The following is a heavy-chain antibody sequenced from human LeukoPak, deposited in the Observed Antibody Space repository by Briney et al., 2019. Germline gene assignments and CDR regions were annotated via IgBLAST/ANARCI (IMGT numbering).Heavy chain of an antibody. CDR2: INHSGST. CDR1: GFTFSDYY. J-gene: IGHJ4*02. V-gene: IGHV4-34*01. Sequence: GSLRLSCAASGFTFSDYYMSWIRQPPGKGLEWIGEINHSGSTNYNPSLKSRVTISVDTSKNQFSLKLSSVTAADTAVYYCARAPIAALVGFDYWGQGTLVTVSS. D-gene: IGHD6-6*01. CDR3: ARAPIAALVGFDY.